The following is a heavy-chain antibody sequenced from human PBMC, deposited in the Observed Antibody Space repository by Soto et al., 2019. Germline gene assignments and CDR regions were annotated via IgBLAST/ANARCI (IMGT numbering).Heavy chain of an antibody. J-gene: IGHJ5*02. CDR1: GGSISNYY. Sequence: SETLSLTCNVSGGSISNYYWTWVRQSPEKGLEWIGYMYYNGNINYNPSLKSRVTISIDTSKSQFSLTLKSVTATDTAVYYCASGGNWFDPWGQGVLVTVSS. CDR2: MYYNGNI. V-gene: IGHV4-59*01. CDR3: ASGGNWFDP. D-gene: IGHD3-16*01.